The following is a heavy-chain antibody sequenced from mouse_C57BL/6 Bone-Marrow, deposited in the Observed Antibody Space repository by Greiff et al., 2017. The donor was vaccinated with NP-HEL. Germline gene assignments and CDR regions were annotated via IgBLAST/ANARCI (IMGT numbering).Heavy chain of an antibody. CDR2: INPYNGGT. CDR1: GYTFTDYY. Sequence: EVQLQESGPVLVKPGASVKMSCKASGYTFTDYYMNWVKQSHGKSLEWIGVINPYNGGTSYNQKFKGKATLTVDKSSSTAYMELTSLTSEDSAVYYCARGPADYWGQGTTLTVSA. CDR3: ARGPADY. V-gene: IGHV1-19*01. J-gene: IGHJ2*01.